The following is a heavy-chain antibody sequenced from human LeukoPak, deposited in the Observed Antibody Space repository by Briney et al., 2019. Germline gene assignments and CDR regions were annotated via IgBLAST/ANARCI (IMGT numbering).Heavy chain of an antibody. J-gene: IGHJ4*02. D-gene: IGHD2-21*02. CDR3: ATSRLVVTDIPGYFDY. V-gene: IGHV1-24*01. Sequence: ASVKVSCKVSGYTLTELSMHWVRQAPGKGLEWMGGFDPEDGETIYAQKFQGRVTMTEDTSTDTAYMELSSLRSEGTAVYYCATSRLVVTDIPGYFDYWGQGTLVTVSS. CDR2: FDPEDGET. CDR1: GYTLTELS.